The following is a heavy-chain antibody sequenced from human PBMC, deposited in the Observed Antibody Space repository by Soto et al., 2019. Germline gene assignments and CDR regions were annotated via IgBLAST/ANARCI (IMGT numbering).Heavy chain of an antibody. CDR2: INHSGST. V-gene: IGHV4-34*01. Sequence: QVQLQQWGAGLLKPSETLSLTCAVYGGSFSGYYWSWIRQPPGKGLEWIGEINHSGSTNYNPSLKSRVTISVDTSKNQFSLKLSSVTAADTAVYYCARGLRGSSLYYYYGMDVWGQGTTVTVSS. D-gene: IGHD1-26*01. J-gene: IGHJ6*02. CDR1: GGSFSGYY. CDR3: ARGLRGSSLYYYYGMDV.